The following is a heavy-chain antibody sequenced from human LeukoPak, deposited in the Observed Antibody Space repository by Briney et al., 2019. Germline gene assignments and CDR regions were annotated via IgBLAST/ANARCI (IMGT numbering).Heavy chain of an antibody. D-gene: IGHD2-2*01. V-gene: IGHV4-31*03. CDR1: GGSTSSGGYY. J-gene: IGHJ4*02. CDR2: IYHSGST. Sequence: SETLSLTCTVSGGSTSSGGYYWSWIRQHPGKGLEWIGYIYHSGSTYYNPSLKSRVTISVDTSKNQFSLKLSSVTAADTAVYYCARLPSERPYFDYWGQGTLVTVSS. CDR3: ARLPSERPYFDY.